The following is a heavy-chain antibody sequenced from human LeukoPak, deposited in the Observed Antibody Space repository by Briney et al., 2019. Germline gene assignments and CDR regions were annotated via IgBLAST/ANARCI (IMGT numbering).Heavy chain of an antibody. CDR2: ISSSSYI. D-gene: IGHD3-9*01. Sequence: PGGSLRLSCAASGFTFSSYSMNWVRQAPGKGLEWVSSISSSSYIYYADSVKGRFTISRDNAKNSLYLQMNSLRAEDTAVYYCARVLLGYDILTGYYTPYYGMDVWGKGTTVTVSS. V-gene: IGHV3-21*01. CDR1: GFTFSSYS. J-gene: IGHJ6*04. CDR3: ARVLLGYDILTGYYTPYYGMDV.